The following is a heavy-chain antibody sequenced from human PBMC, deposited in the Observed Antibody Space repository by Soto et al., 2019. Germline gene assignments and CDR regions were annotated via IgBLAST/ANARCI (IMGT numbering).Heavy chain of an antibody. CDR1: GGTFSSYA. V-gene: IGHV1-69*13. Sequence: ASVKVSCKASGGTFSSYAISWVRQAPGQGLEWMGGIIPIFSTANYEQKFQGRVTITADESTSTAYMELSSLRSEDTAVYYCARVTNRWELPTTCCWGQGTMVTVSS. D-gene: IGHD1-26*01. CDR3: ARVTNRWELPTTCC. J-gene: IGHJ4*02. CDR2: IIPIFSTA.